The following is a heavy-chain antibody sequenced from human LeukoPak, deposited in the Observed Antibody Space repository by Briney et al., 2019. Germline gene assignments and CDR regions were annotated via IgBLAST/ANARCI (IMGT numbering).Heavy chain of an antibody. D-gene: IGHD2-2*01. CDR3: ARTSTERSSTSCYYYYYGMDV. J-gene: IGHJ6*02. Sequence: ASVKVSCKASGYTFTGYYMHWVRQAPGQGLEWMGWINPNSGGTNYAQKFQGWVTMTRDTSISTAYMELSRLRSDDTAVYYCARTSTERSSTSCYYYYYGMDVWGQGTTVTVSS. V-gene: IGHV1-2*04. CDR1: GYTFTGYY. CDR2: INPNSGGT.